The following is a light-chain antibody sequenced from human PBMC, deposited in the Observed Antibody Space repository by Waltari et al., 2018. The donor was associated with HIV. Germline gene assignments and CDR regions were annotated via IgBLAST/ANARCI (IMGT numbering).Light chain of an antibody. Sequence: QAVVTQEPSLTVSPGGTVPLTCCSSTAAVTRVHYPYWFQQKPGQAPRTLIYDTSNTHSWTPARFSGSLLGGKAALTLSGAQPEDEAEYYCLLSYSGAWVFGGGTKLTVL. CDR1: TAAVTRVHY. CDR3: LLSYSGAWV. J-gene: IGLJ3*02. CDR2: DTS. V-gene: IGLV7-46*01.